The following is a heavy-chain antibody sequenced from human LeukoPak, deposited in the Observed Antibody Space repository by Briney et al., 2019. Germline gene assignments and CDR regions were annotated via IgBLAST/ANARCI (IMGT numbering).Heavy chain of an antibody. J-gene: IGHJ4*02. Sequence: SETLSLTCTVSNYSISSGYYWGWIRQPPGKGLEWIGSIYHSGSTYYNPSLKTRVTISVDTSRNQLSLKLSSVTAADTAMYYCARAGSTHADYWGQGTLVTVSS. D-gene: IGHD1-26*01. CDR1: NYSISSGYY. CDR3: ARAGSTHADY. V-gene: IGHV4-38-2*02. CDR2: IYHSGST.